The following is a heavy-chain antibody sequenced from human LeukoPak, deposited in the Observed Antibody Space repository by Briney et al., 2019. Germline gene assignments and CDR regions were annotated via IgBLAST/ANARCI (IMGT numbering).Heavy chain of an antibody. Sequence: SETLSLTCTVSGGSISSYYWSWIRQPPGKGLEWIGYIYYSGSINYNPSLKSRVTISVDTSKNQFSLKLSSVTAADTAVYYCARGVRITIFGVANFDYWGQGTLVTVSS. CDR1: GGSISSYY. J-gene: IGHJ4*02. D-gene: IGHD3-3*01. CDR3: ARGVRITIFGVANFDY. V-gene: IGHV4-59*01. CDR2: IYYSGSI.